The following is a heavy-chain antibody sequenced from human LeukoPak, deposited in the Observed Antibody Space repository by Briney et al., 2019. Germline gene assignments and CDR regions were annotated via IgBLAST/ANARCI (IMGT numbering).Heavy chain of an antibody. CDR3: TRGGGAFDI. J-gene: IGHJ3*02. Sequence: SQTLSLTCAISGDSVPSNSAAWNWIRQPPLRGLEWLGRTYYRSKWKSDYAVFVKSRIIINPDTSKNQFSLQLNSVTPEDTAVYYCTRGGGAFDIWSQGTTVTVSS. CDR1: GDSVPSNSAA. CDR2: TYYRSKWKS. D-gene: IGHD3-16*01. V-gene: IGHV6-1*01.